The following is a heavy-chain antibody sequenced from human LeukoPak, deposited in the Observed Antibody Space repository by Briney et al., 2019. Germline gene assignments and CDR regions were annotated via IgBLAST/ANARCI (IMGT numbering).Heavy chain of an antibody. J-gene: IGHJ5*02. CDR1: GDSVRNDFYY. V-gene: IGHV4-39*01. Sequence: SETLSLTCSVSGDSVRNDFYYWGWIRQPPGKGLEWVACLSHAGNTWYNPSLESRLSISVDTSKNQFSLKFSSVTAADTALYWCARHNAPRRVGFDLWGQGILVTVSS. CDR3: ARHNAPRRVGFDL. D-gene: IGHD2-2*01. CDR2: LSHAGNT.